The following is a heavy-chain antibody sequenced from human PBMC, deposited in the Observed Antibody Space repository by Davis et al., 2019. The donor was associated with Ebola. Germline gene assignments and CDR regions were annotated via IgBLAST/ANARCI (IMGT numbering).Heavy chain of an antibody. J-gene: IGHJ6*02. CDR3: ASYSNSQHYYYYYGMDV. Sequence: AASVKVSCNASGYTFTSYAMHWVRQAPGQRLEWMGWINAGNGNTKYSQKFQGRVTITRDTSASTAYMELSSLRSEDTAVYYCASYSNSQHYYYYYGMDVWGQGTTVTVSS. CDR2: INAGNGNT. D-gene: IGHD4-11*01. V-gene: IGHV1-3*01. CDR1: GYTFTSYA.